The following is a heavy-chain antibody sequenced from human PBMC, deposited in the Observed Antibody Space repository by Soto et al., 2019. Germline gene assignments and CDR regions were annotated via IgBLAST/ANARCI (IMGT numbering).Heavy chain of an antibody. CDR2: IYTGDRT. Sequence: GGSLRLSCAASGLTVSDFYMNWVRQTPGKGPEWVSVIYTGDRTLYADSVRGRFTISRDNSKNTLYLQMNSLRAEDTALYYCAKDGPRRYFDWFDYWGQGTPVPVSS. V-gene: IGHV3-53*05. CDR3: AKDGPRRYFDWFDY. J-gene: IGHJ4*02. D-gene: IGHD3-9*01. CDR1: GLTVSDFY.